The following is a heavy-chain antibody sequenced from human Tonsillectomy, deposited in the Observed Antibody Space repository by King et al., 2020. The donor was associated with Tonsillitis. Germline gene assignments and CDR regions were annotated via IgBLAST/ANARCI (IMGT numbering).Heavy chain of an antibody. CDR1: GYNFNAYW. V-gene: IGHV5-10-1*03. CDR2: IDPSYSYT. CDR3: ARRSYDSSGYYYDL. D-gene: IGHD3-22*01. Sequence: QLVQSGAEVKEPGEFLRISCKGSGYNFNAYWIDWVRQMPGKGLEWMGRIDPSYSYTTLIPSLQGHVTISADKSITTAYLQVSSLKCTVTAMFYCARRSYDSSGYYYDLWGQGTLVTVSS. J-gene: IGHJ2*01.